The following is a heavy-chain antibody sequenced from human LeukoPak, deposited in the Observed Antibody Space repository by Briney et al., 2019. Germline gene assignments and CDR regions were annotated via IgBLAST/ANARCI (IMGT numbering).Heavy chain of an antibody. Sequence: SETLSLTCTVSGGSISSGGYYWSWIRQHPGKGLEWIGYIHASGPTNYNPSLKSRITISVDTSKNQFSLKLSSVTAADTAVYYCARHDAGIAARPFDNWGQGTLVTVSS. V-gene: IGHV4-61*08. D-gene: IGHD6-6*01. CDR2: IHASGPT. CDR1: GGSISSGGYY. CDR3: ARHDAGIAARPFDN. J-gene: IGHJ4*02.